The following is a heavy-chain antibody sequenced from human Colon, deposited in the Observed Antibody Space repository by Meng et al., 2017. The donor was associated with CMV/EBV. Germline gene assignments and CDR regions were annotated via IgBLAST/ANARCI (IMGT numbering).Heavy chain of an antibody. D-gene: IGHD2-8*01. CDR2: INPDGSST. Sequence: GGSLRLSCAASGFTFSTYWMHWVRQAPGKGLVWVSRINPDGSSTSYADSVKGRFTISRDNAKNTLYLQMNSLRAEDTAVYYCARDHRGVGTAFDIWGQGTMVTVSS. V-gene: IGHV3-74*01. J-gene: IGHJ3*02. CDR1: GFTFSTYW. CDR3: ARDHRGVGTAFDI.